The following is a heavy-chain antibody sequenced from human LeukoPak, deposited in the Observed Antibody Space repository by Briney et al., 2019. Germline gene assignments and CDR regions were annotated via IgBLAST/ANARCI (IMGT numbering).Heavy chain of an antibody. V-gene: IGHV1-18*01. D-gene: IGHD3-9*01. CDR2: ISAYNGNT. CDR1: GYTFTSYG. Sequence: ASVKVSCKASGYTFTSYGISWVRQAPGQGLEWMGWISAYNGNTNYAQKLQGRVTMTTDTSTSTAYMELRSLRSDDTAVYYCARDYDILTGYYGSAKTPLAYWGQGTRVTASS. J-gene: IGHJ4*02. CDR3: ARDYDILTGYYGSAKTPLAY.